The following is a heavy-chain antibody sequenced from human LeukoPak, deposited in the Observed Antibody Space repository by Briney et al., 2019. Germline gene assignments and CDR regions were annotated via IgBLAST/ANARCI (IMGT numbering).Heavy chain of an antibody. CDR1: GFTFTSHW. CDR3: ASPGGYYFEAFYI. CDR2: INRDGSST. V-gene: IGHV3-74*01. Sequence: GGSLRHSCAASGFTFTSHWMHWVRHTPGEGLGWGSHINRDGSSTSYADSVKGRFTISRDSAKNTLYLQMNSLRAEDTAVYYCASPGGYYFEAFYIWGQGTKVTVSS. J-gene: IGHJ3*02. D-gene: IGHD2/OR15-2a*01.